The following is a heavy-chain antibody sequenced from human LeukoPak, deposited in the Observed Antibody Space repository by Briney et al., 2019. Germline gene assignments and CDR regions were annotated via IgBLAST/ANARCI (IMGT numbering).Heavy chain of an antibody. CDR2: IIPIFGTA. CDR3: ARDAGDGSGSYYPTDYYYYMDV. J-gene: IGHJ6*03. Sequence: GSSVKVSCKASGGTFSSYAISWVRQAPGQGLEWMGGIIPIFGTANYAQKFQGRVTITTDESTSTAYMELSSLRSEDTAVYYCARDAGDGSGSYYPTDYYYYMDVWGKGTTVTVSS. CDR1: GGTFSSYA. V-gene: IGHV1-69*05. D-gene: IGHD3-10*01.